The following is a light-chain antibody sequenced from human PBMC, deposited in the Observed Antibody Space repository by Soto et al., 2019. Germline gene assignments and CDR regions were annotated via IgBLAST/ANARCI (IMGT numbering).Light chain of an antibody. CDR1: QSVSYY. CDR3: QHCQTYGDSHPLT. Sequence: EIVLTQSPGTLSLSPGERAPLSCRASQSVSYYLAWYQQNPGQAPRLLIYDASSRANGVPDRFSGSGSGTDFTLTIRRLEPEDFAVYYCQHCQTYGDSHPLTFGGGTKVEIK. V-gene: IGKV3-20*01. CDR2: DAS. J-gene: IGKJ4*01.